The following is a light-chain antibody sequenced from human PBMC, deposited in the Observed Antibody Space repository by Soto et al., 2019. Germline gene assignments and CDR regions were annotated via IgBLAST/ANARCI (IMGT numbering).Light chain of an antibody. Sequence: QSVLTQPASVSGSPGLSITISCTGTTSDVGGYNFVSWYQHHPGKAPKLMIYNAFDRPSGVSNRFSGSKSGNTASLTISGLQAEDEAHYYCSSYTRGRVVFGGGTKVTVL. J-gene: IGLJ2*01. CDR2: NAF. CDR1: TSDVGGYNF. CDR3: SSYTRGRVV. V-gene: IGLV2-14*03.